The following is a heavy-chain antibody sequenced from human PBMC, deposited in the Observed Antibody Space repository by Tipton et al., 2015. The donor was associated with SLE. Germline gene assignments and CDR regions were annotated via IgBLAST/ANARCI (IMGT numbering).Heavy chain of an antibody. D-gene: IGHD6-13*01. J-gene: IGHJ3*01. CDR3: AAYPRSRGPLLEGGYS. Sequence: TLSLTCTVSGGSLNNSSWGWIRPPPGKGLAWLGYISYSGSSNYNPSLKSRVTISVDTSKNPVSLQLNAVTAADTAVYYCAAYPRSRGPLLEGGYSGGPDIRVTGSS. CDR2: ISYSGSS. V-gene: IGHV4-59*01. CDR1: GGSLNNSS.